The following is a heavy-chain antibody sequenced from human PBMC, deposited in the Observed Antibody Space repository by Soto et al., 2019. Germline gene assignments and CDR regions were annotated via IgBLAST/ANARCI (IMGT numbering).Heavy chain of an antibody. D-gene: IGHD4-17*01. CDR1: GYTFTSYY. Sequence: ASVKVSCKASGYTFTSYYMHWVRQAPGQGLEWMGIINPSGGSTSYAQKFQGRVTMTRDTSTSTVYIELSSLRSEDTAVYYCARGGGGEYKYYYYYMDVWGKGTTVTVSS. J-gene: IGHJ6*03. CDR3: ARGGGGEYKYYYYYMDV. CDR2: INPSGGST. V-gene: IGHV1-46*03.